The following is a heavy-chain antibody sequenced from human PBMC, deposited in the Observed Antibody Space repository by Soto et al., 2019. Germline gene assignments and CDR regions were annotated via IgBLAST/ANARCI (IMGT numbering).Heavy chain of an antibody. CDR1: GWSFSGYS. V-gene: IGHV4-34*01. J-gene: IGHJ6*02. CDR2: INHSGST. CDR3: ARDCPRGYSYGLGKKYGMDV. Sequence: SETLSLTCAVYGWSFSGYSWSWIRQPPGKGLEWIGEINHSGSTNYNPSLKSRVTISVDTSKNQFSLKLSSVTAADTAVYYCARDCPRGYSYGLGKKYGMDVWGQGTTVT. D-gene: IGHD5-18*01.